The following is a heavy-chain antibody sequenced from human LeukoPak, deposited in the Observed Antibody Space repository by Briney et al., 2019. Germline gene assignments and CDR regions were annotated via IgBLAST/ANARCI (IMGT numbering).Heavy chain of an antibody. Sequence: TGGSLRLSCAASGFTFSSYDMNWVRQAPGKGLEWVSYISSGASAIYYADSVEGRFTISRDNAKNSLYLQMNSLRAEDTAVYYCARVLLLVRGFDYWGQGTLVTVSS. CDR3: ARVLLLVRGFDY. CDR2: ISSGASAI. CDR1: GFTFSSYD. J-gene: IGHJ4*02. D-gene: IGHD6-13*01. V-gene: IGHV3-48*03.